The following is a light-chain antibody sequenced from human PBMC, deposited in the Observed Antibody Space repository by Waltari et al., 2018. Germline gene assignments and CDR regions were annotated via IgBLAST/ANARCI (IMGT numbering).Light chain of an antibody. CDR3: QTGGHGTWV. CDR1: SGHSSNI. V-gene: IGLV4-69*01. Sequence: QLVLTQSPSASASLGASVKLTCTLSSGHSSNIIAWLQQQPEKGPRYLMKVNRDGSHSKGDDIPDRFSGSSSGAERYLTSSSVQSEDGADYYCQTGGHGTWVFGGGTTLTVL. J-gene: IGLJ3*02. CDR2: VNRDGSH.